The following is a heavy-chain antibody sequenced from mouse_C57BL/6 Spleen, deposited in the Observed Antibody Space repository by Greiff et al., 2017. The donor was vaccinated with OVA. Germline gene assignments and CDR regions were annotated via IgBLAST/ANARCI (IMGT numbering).Heavy chain of an antibody. V-gene: IGHV1-22*01. J-gene: IGHJ2*01. Sequence: EVQLQQSGPELVKPGASVKMSCKASGYTFTDYNMHWVKQSHGKSLEWIGYINPNNGGTSYNQKFKGKATLTVNKSSSTAYMELRSLTSEDSAVYYCARWGGITSYLFDYWGQGTTLTVSS. D-gene: IGHD1-1*01. CDR1: GYTFTDYN. CDR3: ARWGGITSYLFDY. CDR2: INPNNGGT.